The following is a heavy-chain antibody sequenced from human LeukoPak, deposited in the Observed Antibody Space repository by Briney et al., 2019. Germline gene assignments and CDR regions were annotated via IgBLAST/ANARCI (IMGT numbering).Heavy chain of an antibody. CDR1: GFTFSDYG. CDR3: AKLQLYYDILTGPLVDH. Sequence: GGSLRLSCAASGFTFSDYGMHWVRQAPGKGLEWVAFIRYDGTDKYYAGSVKGRFTISRDNSKNTLYLQMNSLRAEDTAVYYCAKLQLYYDILTGPLVDHWGQGTLVTVSS. CDR2: IRYDGTDK. D-gene: IGHD3-9*01. J-gene: IGHJ4*02. V-gene: IGHV3-30*02.